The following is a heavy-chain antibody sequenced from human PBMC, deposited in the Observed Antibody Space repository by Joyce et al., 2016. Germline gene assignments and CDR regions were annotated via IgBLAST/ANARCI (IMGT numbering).Heavy chain of an antibody. J-gene: IGHJ6*02. V-gene: IGHV3-30*18. Sequence: QVQLVESGGGVVQPGRSLRLSCTASGFTFSSYGMHWVRQAPGKGLEWVAVKSDDGSNQYYADSVKGRFTISRDNSKNTLYLQVNSLRAEDTAVYYCAKDQGIALAGTYYGMDVWGQGTTVTVS. CDR1: GFTFSSYG. D-gene: IGHD6-19*01. CDR2: KSDDGSNQ. CDR3: AKDQGIALAGTYYGMDV.